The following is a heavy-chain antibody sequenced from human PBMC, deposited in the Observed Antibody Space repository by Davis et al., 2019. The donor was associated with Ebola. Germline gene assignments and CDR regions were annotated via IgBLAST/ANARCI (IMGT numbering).Heavy chain of an antibody. D-gene: IGHD3-22*01. Sequence: AASVKVSCKASGHTFTTYGISWVRQAPGQGLEWMGIINPSGGSTSYAQKFQGRVTMTTDTSTSTAYMELRSLRSDDTAVYYCARVYYYERFDPWGQGTLVTVSS. CDR2: INPSGGST. J-gene: IGHJ5*02. V-gene: IGHV1-18*01. CDR3: ARVYYYERFDP. CDR1: GHTFTTYG.